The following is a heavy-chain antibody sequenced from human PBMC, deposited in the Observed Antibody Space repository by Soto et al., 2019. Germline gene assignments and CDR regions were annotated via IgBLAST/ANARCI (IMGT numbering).Heavy chain of an antibody. Sequence: ASVKVSCKASGGTFSSYTISWVRQAPGQGLEWMGRIIPILGIANYAQKFQGRVTITADKSQSTAYMELSSLRSEDTAVYYGARDWGIGIFDYWGQGTLVTVSS. CDR2: IIPILGIA. CDR1: GGTFSSYT. V-gene: IGHV1-69*04. CDR3: ARDWGIGIFDY. J-gene: IGHJ4*02. D-gene: IGHD3-16*01.